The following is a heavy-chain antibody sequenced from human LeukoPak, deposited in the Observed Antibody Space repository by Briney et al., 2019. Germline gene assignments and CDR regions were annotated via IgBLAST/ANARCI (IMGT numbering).Heavy chain of an antibody. Sequence: SETLSLTCTVSGGSISSSSYHWGWIRQPPGKKLEWIERIYTSASTNYNPSLKSRVTMSVDTSKNQFSLKLSSVTAADTAVYYWARPRIAAAPDDAFDIWGQGTMVTVSS. J-gene: IGHJ3*02. CDR1: GGSISSSSYH. CDR3: ARPRIAAAPDDAFDI. V-gene: IGHV4-39*01. D-gene: IGHD6-13*01. CDR2: IYTSAST.